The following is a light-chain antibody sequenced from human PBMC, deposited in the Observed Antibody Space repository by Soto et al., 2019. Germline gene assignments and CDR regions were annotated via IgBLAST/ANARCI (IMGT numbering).Light chain of an antibody. J-gene: IGKJ1*01. CDR3: MQGTHWPRT. CDR2: NVS. V-gene: IGKV2-30*01. CDR1: QSLVFSDGYTY. Sequence: DVVMTQSPLSLPVTLGQPASISCRSSQSLVFSDGYTYLHWFQQRPGQSPRRLIYNVSKRDSGVPDRFSGSGSGTDFTLKISRVEAEDIGVYYCMQGTHWPRTFGQGTKVEIK.